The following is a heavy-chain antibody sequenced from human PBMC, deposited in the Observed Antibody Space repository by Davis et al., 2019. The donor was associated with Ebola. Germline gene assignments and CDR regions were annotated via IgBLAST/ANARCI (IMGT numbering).Heavy chain of an antibody. J-gene: IGHJ6*02. CDR3: ARDCFGGGWYSYGMDV. Sequence: GESLKISCAASGFTFSSYGMHWVRQAPGKGLAWVAVIWYDGSNKYYADSVKGRFTISRDNSKNTLYLQMNSLRAEDTAVYYCARDCFGGGWYSYGMDVWGQGTTVTVSS. D-gene: IGHD6-19*01. CDR1: GFTFSSYG. CDR2: IWYDGSNK. V-gene: IGHV3-33*01.